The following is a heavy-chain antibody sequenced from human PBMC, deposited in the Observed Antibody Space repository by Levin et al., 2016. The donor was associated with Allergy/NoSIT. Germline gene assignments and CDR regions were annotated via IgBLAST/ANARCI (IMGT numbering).Heavy chain of an antibody. CDR3: ATSERIYYDFWSGSYNYYVMDV. Sequence: WIRQPPGKGLEWVGRIKGKTDGETTDYAAPVKARFTISRDDSKNTLYLQMNSLRSEDTGVYYCATSERIYYDFWSGSYNYYVMDVWGQGTTVTVSS. D-gene: IGHD3-3*01. J-gene: IGHJ6*02. V-gene: IGHV3-15*01. CDR2: IKGKTDGETT.